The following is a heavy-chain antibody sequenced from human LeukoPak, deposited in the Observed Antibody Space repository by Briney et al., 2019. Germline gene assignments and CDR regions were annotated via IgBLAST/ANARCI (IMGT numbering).Heavy chain of an antibody. CDR3: ARGLENYYDSSGYDC. CDR1: GYTFTSYD. D-gene: IGHD3-22*01. V-gene: IGHV1-8*01. J-gene: IGHJ4*02. CDR2: MNPNSGNT. Sequence: ASVKVSCKASGYTFTSYDINWVRHATGQGLEWMGWMNPNSGNTGYAQKFQGRVTMTRNTSISTAYMELSSLRSEDTAVYYCARGLENYYDSSGYDCWGRGTLVTVSS.